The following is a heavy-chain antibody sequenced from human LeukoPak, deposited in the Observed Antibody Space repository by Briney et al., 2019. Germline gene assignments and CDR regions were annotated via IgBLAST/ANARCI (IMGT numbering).Heavy chain of an antibody. D-gene: IGHD4-23*01. J-gene: IGHJ4*02. Sequence: GGSLRLSCAASGFTVGSSYMNWVRQAPGKGLEWVSLIYGGGNTYYADSVKGRFTISRDNSKNTLYLQMNSLRAEDTAVYYCARRGDGGRSFDYWGQGTLVTISS. CDR3: ARRGDGGRSFDY. CDR1: GFTVGSSY. CDR2: IYGGGNT. V-gene: IGHV3-53*01.